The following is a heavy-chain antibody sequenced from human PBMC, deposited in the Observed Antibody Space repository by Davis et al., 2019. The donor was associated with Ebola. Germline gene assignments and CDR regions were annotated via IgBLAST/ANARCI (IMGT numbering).Heavy chain of an antibody. D-gene: IGHD1-26*01. CDR3: ARDNVRWSSHEPFDY. V-gene: IGHV3-48*02. Sequence: PGGSLRLSCAASGFTFSSYSMNWVRQAPGKGLEWVSYISSSSSTIYYADSVKGRLTISRDNAKNSLYLQMNSLRDEDTAVYYCARDNVRWSSHEPFDYWGQGTLVTVSS. J-gene: IGHJ4*02. CDR1: GFTFSSYS. CDR2: ISSSSSTI.